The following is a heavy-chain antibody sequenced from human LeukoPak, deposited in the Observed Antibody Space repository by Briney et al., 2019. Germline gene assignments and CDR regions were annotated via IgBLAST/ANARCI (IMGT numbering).Heavy chain of an antibody. Sequence: SGTLSLTCAVSGGSISSSSWWSWVRQPPGKGLEWIGEIYHSGSTNYNPSLKSPVTISVDKSNNQFSLKVSSVTAADTAVYYCARQYSGYVDLWGQGTTVTVSS. J-gene: IGHJ3*01. V-gene: IGHV4-4*02. CDR1: GGSISSSSW. D-gene: IGHD5-12*01. CDR2: IYHSGST. CDR3: ARQYSGYVDL.